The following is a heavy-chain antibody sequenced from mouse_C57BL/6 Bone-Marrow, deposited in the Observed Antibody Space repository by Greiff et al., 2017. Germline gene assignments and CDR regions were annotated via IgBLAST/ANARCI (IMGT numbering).Heavy chain of an antibody. V-gene: IGHV14-4*01. D-gene: IGHD4-1*02. CDR3: TPTGYYFDY. Sequence: VQLQQSGAELVRPGASVKLSCTASGFNIKDDYMHWVKQRPEQGLEWIGWIDPENGDTEYASKFQGKATITADTSSNTAYLQLRSLTSEDTAVYYCTPTGYYFDYWGQGTTLTVSS. J-gene: IGHJ2*01. CDR1: GFNIKDDY. CDR2: IDPENGDT.